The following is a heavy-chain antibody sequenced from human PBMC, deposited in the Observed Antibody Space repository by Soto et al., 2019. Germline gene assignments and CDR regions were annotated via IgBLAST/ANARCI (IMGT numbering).Heavy chain of an antibody. Sequence: SETLSLTCTVSGGSISSYYWSWIRQPPGKGLEWIGYIYYSGSTNYNPSLKSRVTISVDTSKNQFSLKLSSVTAADTAVYYCARDLTERIGYSTKSWFDPWGQGTLVTVSS. V-gene: IGHV4-59*01. CDR2: IYYSGST. J-gene: IGHJ5*02. CDR1: GGSISSYY. CDR3: ARDLTERIGYSTKSWFDP. D-gene: IGHD2-15*01.